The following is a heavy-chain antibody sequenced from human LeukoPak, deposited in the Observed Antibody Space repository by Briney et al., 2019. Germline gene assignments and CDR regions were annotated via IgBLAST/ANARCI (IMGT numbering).Heavy chain of an antibody. J-gene: IGHJ3*02. CDR1: GFTFNNYA. CDR3: VKDPRSMIQAFDI. CDR2: IRGST. V-gene: IGHV3-23*01. D-gene: IGHD3-22*01. Sequence: PGGSLRLSCAASGFTFNNYAMSWVRQAPGKGLEWVSLIRGSTYYADSVKGRFTISRDNSQNTLYLQMNSLRAEDTALYYCVKDPRSMIQAFDIWGQGTMVTVSS.